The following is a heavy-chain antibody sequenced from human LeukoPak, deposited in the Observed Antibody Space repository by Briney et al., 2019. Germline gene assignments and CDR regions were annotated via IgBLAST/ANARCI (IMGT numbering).Heavy chain of an antibody. CDR3: TTDLGPYGSGSYPLFDY. CDR2: IKSKTDGGTT. Sequence: GGSLRLSCAASGFTFSNAWMSWVRQAPGKGLEWVGRIKSKTDGGTTDYAAPVKGRFTISRDDSKNTLYLQMNSLKTEDTAVYYCTTDLGPYGSGSYPLFDYWGQGTLVTVSS. D-gene: IGHD3-10*01. J-gene: IGHJ4*02. V-gene: IGHV3-15*01. CDR1: GFTFSNAW.